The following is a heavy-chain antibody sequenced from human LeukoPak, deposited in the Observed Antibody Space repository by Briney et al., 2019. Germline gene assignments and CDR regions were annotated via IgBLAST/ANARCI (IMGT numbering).Heavy chain of an antibody. V-gene: IGHV3-23*01. CDR2: ISGSGGST. Sequence: GGTLRLSCAASGFTFSSYGMSWVRQAPGKGLERVSAISGSGGSTYYADSVKGRFTISRDNSKNTLYLQMNSLRAEDTAVYYCAKDRGLVVVIAMDDYWGQGTLVTVSS. CDR1: GFTFSSYG. D-gene: IGHD3-22*01. CDR3: AKDRGLVVVIAMDDY. J-gene: IGHJ4*02.